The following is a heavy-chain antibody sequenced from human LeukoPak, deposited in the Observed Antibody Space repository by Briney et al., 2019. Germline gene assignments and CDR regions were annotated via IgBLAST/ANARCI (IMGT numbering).Heavy chain of an antibody. Sequence: ASVKVSCKASGYTFIDYYMHWVRQAPGQGLEWMGWINPNSGGTNYAQNFQGRVTMTRDTSTRTVYMELSRLRPDDTAVYYCANTYALGNYYKGGFDPWGQGTLVTVSS. J-gene: IGHJ5*02. V-gene: IGHV1-2*02. CDR3: ANTYALGNYYKGGFDP. D-gene: IGHD3-10*01. CDR1: GYTFIDYY. CDR2: INPNSGGT.